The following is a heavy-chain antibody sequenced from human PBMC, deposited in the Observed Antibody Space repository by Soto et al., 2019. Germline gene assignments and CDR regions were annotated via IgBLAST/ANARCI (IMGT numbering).Heavy chain of an antibody. V-gene: IGHV4-59*08. Sequence: SETLSLTCTVSGDSISSYHWSWIRQPPGKGLEWIGYVYYTGKTKYNPSLTTRVTISVDTSKNQFSLNLSSVTTADTAVYYCARLLSAQDQTLYYFDSWGQGTLVTVSS. CDR2: VYYTGKT. J-gene: IGHJ4*01. CDR3: ARLLSAQDQTLYYFDS. D-gene: IGHD2-15*01. CDR1: GDSISSYH.